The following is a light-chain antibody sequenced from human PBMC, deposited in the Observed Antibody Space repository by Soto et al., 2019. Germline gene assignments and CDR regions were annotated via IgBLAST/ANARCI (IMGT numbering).Light chain of an antibody. CDR2: DKS. CDR1: QSVNHN. CDR3: NKFTAWLLST. Sequence: TMSAYPKKRVSLSCSASQSVNHNLAWYQQKPGQAPRLLIFDKSSRAPGVPARFSGSGTGTDFTLTFNSLQSEDFGVYYCNKFTAWLLSTFGQGTRLEIK. V-gene: IGKV3-15*01. J-gene: IGKJ5*01.